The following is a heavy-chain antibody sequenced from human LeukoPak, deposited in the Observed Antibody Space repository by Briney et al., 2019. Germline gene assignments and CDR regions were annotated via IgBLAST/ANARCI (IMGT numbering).Heavy chain of an antibody. Sequence: ASVKVSCKASGYTFTSYYMHWVRQAPGQGLEWMGIIYPGGGSTTYAQKFQGRVTMTSDTSTSTVYMELSSLRSEDTAVYYCARDSAQTGGLDYWGKGTLVTVSS. V-gene: IGHV1-46*01. CDR3: ARDSAQTGGLDY. CDR2: IYPGGGST. D-gene: IGHD7-27*01. CDR1: GYTFTSYY. J-gene: IGHJ4*02.